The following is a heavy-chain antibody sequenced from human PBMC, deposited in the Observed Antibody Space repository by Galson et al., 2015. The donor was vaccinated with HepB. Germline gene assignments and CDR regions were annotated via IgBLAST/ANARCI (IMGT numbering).Heavy chain of an antibody. J-gene: IGHJ6*02. Sequence: SVKVSCKASGYTFTSYGISWVRQAPGQGLEWMGWISAYNGNTNYAQKLQGRVTMTTDTSTSTAYMELRSLRSDDTAVYYCARDVIVGVRVYYYYYGMDVWGQGTTVTVSS. V-gene: IGHV1-18*01. CDR1: GYTFTSYG. D-gene: IGHD1-26*01. CDR2: ISAYNGNT. CDR3: ARDVIVGVRVYYYYYGMDV.